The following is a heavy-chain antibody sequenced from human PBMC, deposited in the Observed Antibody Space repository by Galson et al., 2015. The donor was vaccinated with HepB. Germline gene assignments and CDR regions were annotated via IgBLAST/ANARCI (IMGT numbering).Heavy chain of an antibody. Sequence: SLRLSCAASGFTFSSYSMNWVRQAPGKGLEWVSSISSSSSYIYYADSVKGRFTISRDNAKNSLYLQMNSLRAEDTAVYYCARDSPLDYYDSSGYYYFDYWGQGTLVTVSS. D-gene: IGHD3-22*01. CDR1: GFTFSSYS. J-gene: IGHJ4*02. V-gene: IGHV3-21*01. CDR2: ISSSSSYI. CDR3: ARDSPLDYYDSSGYYYFDY.